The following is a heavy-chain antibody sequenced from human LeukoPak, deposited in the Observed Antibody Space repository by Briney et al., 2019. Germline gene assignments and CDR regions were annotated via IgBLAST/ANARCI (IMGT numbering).Heavy chain of an antibody. CDR1: GFTFSTYG. J-gene: IGHJ4*02. CDR3: AKDQEKGKYSYVFDY. CDR2: ICDDRNKI. V-gene: IGHV3-33*06. Sequence: GGSLRLSCAASGFTFSTYGMHWVRQASGKGLELLAVICDDRNKINYADSVKGRFTISRDNSKSTLYLQMNSLRAEDTAIYYCAKDQEKGKYSYVFDYWGQGTLVTVSS. D-gene: IGHD5-18*01.